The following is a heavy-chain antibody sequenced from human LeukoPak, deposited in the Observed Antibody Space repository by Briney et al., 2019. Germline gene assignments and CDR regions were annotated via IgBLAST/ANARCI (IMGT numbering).Heavy chain of an antibody. D-gene: IGHD3-10*01. J-gene: IGHJ4*02. CDR2: ISYDGSNK. CDR3: ARITMVRGVQGQDFDY. V-gene: IGHV3-30-3*01. Sequence: PGGSLRLSCAASGFTFSSYAMHWVRQAPGKGLEWVAVISYDGSNKYYADSVKGRFTISRDNSKNTLYLQMNSLRAEDTAVYYCARITMVRGVQGQDFDYWGQGTLVTVSS. CDR1: GFTFSSYA.